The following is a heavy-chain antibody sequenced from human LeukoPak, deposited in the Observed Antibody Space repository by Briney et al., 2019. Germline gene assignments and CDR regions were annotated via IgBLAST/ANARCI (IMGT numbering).Heavy chain of an antibody. Sequence: GGSLRRSCAASGFTFISYAMSWVREAPGKGLEWVSAISGSSGSTYYADSVKGRFTISRDNSKNTLYLQMNSLRAEDTAVYYCAKDRSWYGHYGSVSYYQGATDYWGQGTLATVSS. CDR2: ISGSSGST. CDR1: GFTFISYA. D-gene: IGHD3-10*01. V-gene: IGHV3-23*01. J-gene: IGHJ4*02. CDR3: AKDRSWYGHYGSVSYYQGATDY.